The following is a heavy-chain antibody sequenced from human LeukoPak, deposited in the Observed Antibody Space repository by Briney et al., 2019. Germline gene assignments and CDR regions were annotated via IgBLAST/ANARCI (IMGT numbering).Heavy chain of an antibody. D-gene: IGHD3-9*01. CDR2: ISGRGGST. J-gene: IGHJ4*02. Sequence: GGSLRLSCAASGFTFSSYAMSWVRQAPGKGLEWVSAISGRGGSTYYTDSVKGRFTISRDNSKNTLYLQMNCLRAEDTAVYYCAKDRELTGEYYFDYWGQGTLVTVSS. CDR3: AKDRELTGEYYFDY. V-gene: IGHV3-23*01. CDR1: GFTFSSYA.